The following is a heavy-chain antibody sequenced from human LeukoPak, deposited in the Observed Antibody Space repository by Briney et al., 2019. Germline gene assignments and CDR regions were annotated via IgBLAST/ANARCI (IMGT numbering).Heavy chain of an antibody. D-gene: IGHD3-10*01. J-gene: IGHJ4*02. CDR3: ARNYFGSGSYSGIFDY. CDR2: IYYSGST. CDR1: GGSISTYY. V-gene: IGHV4-59*01. Sequence: PSETLSLTCTVSGGSISTYYWSWIRQPPGKGLEWIGYIYYSGSTNYNPSLKSRVTISVDTSKNQFSLKLSSVTAADTAVYYCARNYFGSGSYSGIFDYWGQGTLVTVSS.